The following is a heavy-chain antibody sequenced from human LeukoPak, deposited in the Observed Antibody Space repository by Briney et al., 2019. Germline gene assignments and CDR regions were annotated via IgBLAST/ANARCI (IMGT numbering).Heavy chain of an antibody. CDR1: GGSISSGSYY. CDR2: IYTSGST. J-gene: IGHJ5*02. Sequence: SGTLSLTCTVSGGSISSGSYYWSWIRQPAGKGLEWIGRIYTSGSTNYNPSLKSRVTISVDTSKNQFSLKLTSVTAADTAVYYCARDLSYCSSTSCLYNWFDPWGQGTLVTVSS. D-gene: IGHD2-2*01. CDR3: ARDLSYCSSTSCLYNWFDP. V-gene: IGHV4-61*02.